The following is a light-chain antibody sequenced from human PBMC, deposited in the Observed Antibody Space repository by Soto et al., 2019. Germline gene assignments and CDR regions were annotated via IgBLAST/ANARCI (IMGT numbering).Light chain of an antibody. CDR2: WAS. J-gene: IGKJ1*01. CDR3: QQWSSVPKT. V-gene: IGKV4-1*01. CDR1: QSVLYSSNNKNY. Sequence: DIVMTQSPDSLAVSLGERATINCKSSQSVLYSSNNKNYLAWYQQKPGQPPKLLIYWASTRESGVPDRFSGSGSGTDFTLTISSLQAEDLAFYYCQQWSSVPKTFGQGTKVEIK.